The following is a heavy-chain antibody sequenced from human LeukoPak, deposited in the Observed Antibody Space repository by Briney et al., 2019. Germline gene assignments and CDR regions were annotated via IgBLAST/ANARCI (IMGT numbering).Heavy chain of an antibody. CDR2: IIPILGIA. Sequence: SVKVSCKASGGTFSSYTISWARQAPGQGLEWMGRIIPILGIANYAQKFQGRVTITADKSTSTAYMELSSLRSEDTAVYYCARGTRDYYSRGLSWFDPWGQGTLVTVSS. D-gene: IGHD4-17*01. J-gene: IGHJ5*02. CDR1: GGTFSSYT. V-gene: IGHV1-69*02. CDR3: ARGTRDYYSRGLSWFDP.